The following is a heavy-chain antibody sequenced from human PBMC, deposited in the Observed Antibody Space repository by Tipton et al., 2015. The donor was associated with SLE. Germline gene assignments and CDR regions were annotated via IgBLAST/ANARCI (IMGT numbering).Heavy chain of an antibody. D-gene: IGHD4/OR15-4a*01. CDR1: GGSISSYH. V-gene: IGHV4-59*01. J-gene: IGHJ3*02. CDR3: ARERDDGGNWDI. CDR2: IYYSGST. Sequence: TLSLTCTVSGGSISSYHWNWIRQPPGKGLERIGYIYYSGSTNYNPSLKSRVTISVNTSKNQFSLKLSSVTAADTAVYYCARERDDGGNWDIWGQGTMVTVSS.